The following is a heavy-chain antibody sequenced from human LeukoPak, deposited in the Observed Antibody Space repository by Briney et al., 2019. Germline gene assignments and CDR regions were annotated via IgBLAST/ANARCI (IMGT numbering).Heavy chain of an antibody. Sequence: SETLSLTCTVSGGSISSYYWSWIRQPPGKGLEWIGYIYYSGSTNYNPSLKSRVTISVDTSKNQFSLKLSSVTAADTAVYYCASLSPGSSSFDYWGQGTLVTVSS. D-gene: IGHD6-6*01. CDR3: ASLSPGSSSFDY. V-gene: IGHV4-59*01. CDR2: IYYSGST. J-gene: IGHJ4*02. CDR1: GGSISSYY.